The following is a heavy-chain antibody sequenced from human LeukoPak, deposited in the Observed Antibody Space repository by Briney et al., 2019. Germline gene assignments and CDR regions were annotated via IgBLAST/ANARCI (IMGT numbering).Heavy chain of an antibody. CDR2: ISAYNGNT. CDR1: GYTFTSYG. J-gene: IGHJ4*02. V-gene: IGHV1-18*01. CDR3: ARGLLWDIVVVVAATPFDY. D-gene: IGHD2-15*01. Sequence: ASVKVSCKASGYTFTSYGISWVRQAPGQGLEWMGWISAYNGNTNYAQKLQGRVTMTTDTSTSTAYMELRSLRSDDTAVYYCARGLLWDIVVVVAATPFDYWGQGTLVTVSS.